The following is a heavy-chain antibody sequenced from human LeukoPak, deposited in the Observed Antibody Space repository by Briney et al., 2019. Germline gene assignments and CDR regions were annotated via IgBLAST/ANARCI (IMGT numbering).Heavy chain of an antibody. CDR3: ARGYFYGSGSNWSDP. V-gene: IGHV3-7*01. CDR2: IKQDGSER. D-gene: IGHD3-10*01. CDR1: GFTFSNYW. J-gene: IGHJ5*02. Sequence: GGSLRLSCVASGFTFSNYWMNWVRQAPGKGLEWMANIKQDGSERYYVGSVKGRSTISRDIANNSLYLQMNSLRAEDTAVYYCARGYFYGSGSNWSDPWGQGTLVTVSS.